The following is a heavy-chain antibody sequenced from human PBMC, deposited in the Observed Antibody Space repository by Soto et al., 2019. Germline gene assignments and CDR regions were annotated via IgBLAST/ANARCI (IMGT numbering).Heavy chain of an antibody. D-gene: IGHD6-19*01. Sequence: GGSLRLSCAVSGFTFSSHAMSWVRQAPGKGPECVSSITGSGDSTYYADSVKGRFTISRDKSKSTLYLQMNSLRAEDTAVYYCAKTPRPTYSSASDYWGQGTLVTVSS. CDR1: GFTFSSHA. CDR3: AKTPRPTYSSASDY. J-gene: IGHJ4*02. CDR2: ITGSGDST. V-gene: IGHV3-23*01.